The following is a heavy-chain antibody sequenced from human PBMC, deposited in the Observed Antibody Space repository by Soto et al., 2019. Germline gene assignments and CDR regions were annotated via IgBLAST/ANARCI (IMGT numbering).Heavy chain of an antibody. V-gene: IGHV6-1*01. CDR1: GDNVSSKSAG. CDR2: TYYRSKWYN. CDR3: ARAGQWLFDY. D-gene: IGHD6-19*01. Sequence: SQTLSLTCAISGDNVSSKSAGLNLISQSPSRGLEWLGRTYYRSKWYNEYAVSVKGRITINPDTSKNQFSLQLNSVTPEDTALYYCARAGQWLFDYWGQGTLVTVSS. J-gene: IGHJ4*02.